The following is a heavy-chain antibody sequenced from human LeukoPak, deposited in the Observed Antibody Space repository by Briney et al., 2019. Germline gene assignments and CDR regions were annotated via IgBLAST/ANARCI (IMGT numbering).Heavy chain of an antibody. Sequence: PGGSLRLSCAASGFTLSNAWMSWVRQAPGKGLEWVGRIKSKTDGGTTDYAAPVKGRFTISRDDSKNTLYLQMNSLKTEDTAVYYCTTETAVAGIFDYWGQGTLVTVSS. J-gene: IGHJ4*02. CDR1: GFTLSNAW. V-gene: IGHV3-15*01. CDR3: TTETAVAGIFDY. D-gene: IGHD6-19*01. CDR2: IKSKTDGGTT.